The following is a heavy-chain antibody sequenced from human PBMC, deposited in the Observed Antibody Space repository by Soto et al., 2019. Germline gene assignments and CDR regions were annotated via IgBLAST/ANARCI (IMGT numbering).Heavy chain of an antibody. J-gene: IGHJ6*03. CDR1: GGSISSSSYY. D-gene: IGHD2-15*01. CDR3: ARGYCSGGSCLNRGTLAYYYYYMDV. V-gene: IGHV4-39*01. CDR2: IYYSGST. Sequence: QLQLQESGPGLVKPSETLSLTCTVSGGSISSSSYYWGWIRQPPGKGLEWIGSIYYSGSTYYNPSLKSPVTIPVDTSKNQYSLKLSSVTAADTAVYYCARGYCSGGSCLNRGTLAYYYYYMDVWGKGTTVTVSS.